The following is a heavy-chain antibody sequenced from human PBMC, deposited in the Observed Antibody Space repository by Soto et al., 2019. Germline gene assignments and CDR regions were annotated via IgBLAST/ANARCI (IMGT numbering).Heavy chain of an antibody. J-gene: IGHJ4*02. CDR1: GFKFSSYE. CDR2: ILHGGDII. D-gene: IGHD3-16*01. V-gene: IGHV3-48*03. Sequence: EVQLEESGGGLVQPGGSLRLACAGSGFKFSSYEMNWVRQAPGKGLEWLSFILHGGDIIYYADSVKGRFTISRDNAKNLLYLQMNTLRVEDTAIYYCATRLSVSYGSVFDQWGQGTLVTVSS. CDR3: ATRLSVSYGSVFDQ.